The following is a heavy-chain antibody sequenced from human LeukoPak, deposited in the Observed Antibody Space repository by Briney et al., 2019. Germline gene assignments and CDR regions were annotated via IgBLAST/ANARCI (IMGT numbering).Heavy chain of an antibody. CDR3: AKNGHGSGSYYPRTKYYFDY. D-gene: IGHD3-10*01. Sequence: GGSLRLSCAASRFTFSSYGMSWVRQAPGKGLEWVATISTSGGSTYYADFVKGRFTISRDNSKNTLYLQMNSLRAEDTAVYYCAKNGHGSGSYYPRTKYYFDYWGQGTLVTVSS. J-gene: IGHJ4*02. V-gene: IGHV3-23*01. CDR2: ISTSGGST. CDR1: RFTFSSYG.